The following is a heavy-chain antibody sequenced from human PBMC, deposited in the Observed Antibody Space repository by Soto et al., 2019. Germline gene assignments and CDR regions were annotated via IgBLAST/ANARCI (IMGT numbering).Heavy chain of an antibody. J-gene: IGHJ5*02. D-gene: IGHD1-26*01. CDR1: GFTFSSYG. V-gene: IGHV3-30*18. Sequence: GGSLRLSCAASGFTFSSYGMHWVRQAPGKGLECVAVISYDGSNKYYADSVKGRFTISRDNSKNMAYLQMNSLRAEDTAVYYCAKGSIVGTTKDWFDPWGQGTLVTVSS. CDR2: ISYDGSNK. CDR3: AKGSIVGTTKDWFDP.